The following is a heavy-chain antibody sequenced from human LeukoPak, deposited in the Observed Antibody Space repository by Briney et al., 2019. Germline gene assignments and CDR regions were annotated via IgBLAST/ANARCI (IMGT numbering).Heavy chain of an antibody. D-gene: IGHD6-13*01. CDR1: GFSFDKYA. J-gene: IGHJ4*02. CDR2: ISAGGGST. CDR3: AKDAAGPEY. Sequence: PGVSLTLSCAASGFSFDKYAMNWLRQAPGKGLFWVSGISAGGGSTYYADSVKGRFSISRDNSRNTLYLQMNSLRAEDTAVYYCAKDAAGPEYWGQGTLVTVSS. V-gene: IGHV3-23*01.